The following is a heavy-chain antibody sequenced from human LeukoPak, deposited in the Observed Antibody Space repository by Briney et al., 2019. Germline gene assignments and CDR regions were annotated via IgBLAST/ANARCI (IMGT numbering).Heavy chain of an antibody. CDR1: GYSFTTYW. CDR3: ARRPKSGYTGYESDY. D-gene: IGHD5-12*01. CDR2: IYPADSTA. J-gene: IGHJ4*02. Sequence: GESLKISCKASGYSFTTYWIGWVRQVPGKGLEWEGIIYPADSTAKYSPSFQGQVTISVDKSISTAYLQWSRLEASDTAVFYCARRPKSGYTGYESDYWGQGTLVTVSS. V-gene: IGHV5-51*01.